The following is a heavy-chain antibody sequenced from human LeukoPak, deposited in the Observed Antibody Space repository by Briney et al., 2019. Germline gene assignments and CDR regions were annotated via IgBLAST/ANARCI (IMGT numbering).Heavy chain of an antibody. V-gene: IGHV4-61*02. Sequence: PSETLSLTCTVSGGSISSGSYYWSWIRQPAGKGLEWIGRIYTSGSTNYNPSLKSRVTISVDTSKNQFSLKLSSVTAADTAVYYCARGTVGYCSGGSCQGWFDPWGQGTLVTVSS. CDR2: IYTSGST. D-gene: IGHD2-15*01. J-gene: IGHJ5*02. CDR3: ARGTVGYCSGGSCQGWFDP. CDR1: GGSISSGSYY.